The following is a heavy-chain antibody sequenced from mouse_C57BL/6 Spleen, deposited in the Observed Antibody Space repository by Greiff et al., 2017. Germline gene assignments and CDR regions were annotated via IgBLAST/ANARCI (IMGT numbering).Heavy chain of an antibody. CDR1: GYTFTSYW. J-gene: IGHJ4*01. CDR2: INPSSGYT. V-gene: IGHV1-7*01. Sequence: VQLQQSGAELAKPGASVKLSCKASGYTFTSYWLHWVNQRPGQGLEWIGYINPSSGYTKYHQKFKDKATLTADKSSSAAYMQLSSLTYEDSAVYYCARSRPDYAMDYWGQGTSVTVSS. CDR3: ARSRPDYAMDY.